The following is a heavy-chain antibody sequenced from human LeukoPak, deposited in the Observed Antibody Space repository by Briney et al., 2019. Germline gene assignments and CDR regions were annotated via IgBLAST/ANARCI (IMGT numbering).Heavy chain of an antibody. D-gene: IGHD3-22*01. CDR3: ASALIVVDSDWVQYYGMDV. V-gene: IGHV1-8*01. CDR1: GYIFTSYD. CDR2: MNPNSDNT. Sequence: ASVRVSFKASGYIFTSYDINGVRQATSQGLEWMGWMNPNSDNTGYAQKLHGRVTLTSNTSISTAYMELSRLRSDDTGVYYCASALIVVDSDWVQYYGMDVWGQGTTVTVSS. J-gene: IGHJ6*02.